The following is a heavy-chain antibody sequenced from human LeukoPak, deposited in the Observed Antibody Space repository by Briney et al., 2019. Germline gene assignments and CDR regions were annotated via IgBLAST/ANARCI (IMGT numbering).Heavy chain of an antibody. CDR3: ARASPDLIQGAVDY. V-gene: IGHV1-18*01. D-gene: IGHD1-1*01. Sequence: ASVKVSCKASGYTFTSYGISWVRQAPGQGLEWMGWISAYNGNTNYAQKLQGRVTMTTDTSTSTAYVELRSLRSDDTAVYYCARASPDLIQGAVDYWGQGTLVTVSS. J-gene: IGHJ4*02. CDR2: ISAYNGNT. CDR1: GYTFTSYG.